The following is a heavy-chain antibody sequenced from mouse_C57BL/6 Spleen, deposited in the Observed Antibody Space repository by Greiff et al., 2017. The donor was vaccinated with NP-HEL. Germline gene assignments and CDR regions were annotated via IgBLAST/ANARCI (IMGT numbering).Heavy chain of an antibody. Sequence: QVQLQQPGAELVKPGASVKLSCKASGYTFTSYWMQWVKQRPGQGLEWIGEIDTSDSYTNYNQKFKGKATLTVDTSSSTAYMQLSSMTSEDSAVYYCALITTVAVDYWGQGTTLTVSS. J-gene: IGHJ2*01. D-gene: IGHD1-1*01. V-gene: IGHV1-50*01. CDR3: ALITTVAVDY. CDR2: IDTSDSYT. CDR1: GYTFTSYW.